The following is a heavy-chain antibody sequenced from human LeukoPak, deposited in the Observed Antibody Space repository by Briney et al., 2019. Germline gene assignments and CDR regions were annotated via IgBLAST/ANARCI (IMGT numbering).Heavy chain of an antibody. CDR2: IKQDGSEK. D-gene: IGHD3-3*01. Sequence: GGSLRLSCAASGFTFISYWMSWVRQAPGKGLEWVANIKQDGSEKYYVDSVKGRFTISRDNAKNSLYLQMNSLRAEDTAVYYCARADDFWNDYWGQGTLVTVSS. CDR1: GFTFISYW. V-gene: IGHV3-7*01. J-gene: IGHJ4*02. CDR3: ARADDFWNDY.